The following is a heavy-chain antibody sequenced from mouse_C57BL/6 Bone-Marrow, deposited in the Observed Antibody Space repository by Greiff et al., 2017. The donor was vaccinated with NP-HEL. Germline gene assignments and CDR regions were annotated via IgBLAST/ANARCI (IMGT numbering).Heavy chain of an antibody. J-gene: IGHJ4*01. V-gene: IGHV1-64*01. D-gene: IGHD1-1*01. CDR1: GYTFTSYW. Sequence: QVQLQQPGAELVKPGASVKLSCKASGYTFTSYWMHWVKQRPGQGLEWIGMIHPNSGSTNYNEKFKSKATLTVDKSSSTAYMQLSSLTSEDSAVYYCARDYGSRGYYCAKDYWGQGTSVTVSS. CDR2: IHPNSGST. CDR3: ARDYGSRGYYCAKDY.